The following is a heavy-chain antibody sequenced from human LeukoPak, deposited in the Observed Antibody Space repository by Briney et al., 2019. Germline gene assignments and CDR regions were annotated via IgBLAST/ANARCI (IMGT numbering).Heavy chain of an antibody. CDR3: ARGGGPVPFDY. V-gene: IGHV4-34*01. Sequence: SETLSLTCAVYGGSFSGYYWSWIRQPPGKGLEWIGEINHSGSTSYNPSLKSRVTISVDTSKNQFSLKLSSVTAADTAVYYCARGGGPVPFDYWGQGTLVTVSS. D-gene: IGHD3-10*01. CDR1: GGSFSGYY. CDR2: INHSGST. J-gene: IGHJ4*02.